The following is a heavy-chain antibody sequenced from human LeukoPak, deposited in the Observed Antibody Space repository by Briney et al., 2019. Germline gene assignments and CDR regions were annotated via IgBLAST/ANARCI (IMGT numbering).Heavy chain of an antibody. V-gene: IGHV1-46*01. CDR2: INPSGGTT. CDR1: GYTFTTYY. D-gene: IGHD1-26*01. CDR3: TRDKGGSYSDY. J-gene: IGHJ4*02. Sequence: ASVKVSCKASGYTFTTYYIHWVRQAPGQGLEWVGIINPSGGTTTYAQKLQGRVTMTRASPTSTVYMELSSLRSDDTAVYYCTRDKGGSYSDYWGQGTLVTVSS.